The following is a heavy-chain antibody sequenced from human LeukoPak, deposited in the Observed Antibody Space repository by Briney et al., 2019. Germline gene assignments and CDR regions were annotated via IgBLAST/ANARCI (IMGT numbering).Heavy chain of an antibody. J-gene: IGHJ4*02. Sequence: PGGSLRLSCAASGFTVSSNYMSWVRQAPGKGLEWVSVIYNGGSTYYADSVKGRFTISRDNSKNTLYLQMNSLRAEDTAVYYCARGWYSSGWYEYYFDYWGQGTLVTVSS. D-gene: IGHD6-19*01. CDR3: ARGWYSSGWYEYYFDY. CDR1: GFTVSSNY. CDR2: IYNGGST. V-gene: IGHV3-53*01.